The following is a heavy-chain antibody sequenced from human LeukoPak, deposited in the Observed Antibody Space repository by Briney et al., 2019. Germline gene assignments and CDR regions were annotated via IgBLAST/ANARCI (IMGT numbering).Heavy chain of an antibody. V-gene: IGHV3-23*01. CDR1: GFTFSSYA. J-gene: IGHJ4*02. CDR2: ISGSGGST. D-gene: IGHD2-2*01. Sequence: GGSLRLSCAASGFTFSSYAMSWVCQAPGKGLEWVSAISGSGGSTYYADSVKGRFTISRDNSKNTLYLQMNSLRAEDTAVYYCAKPLGYCSSTSCHSTDYWGQGTLVTVSS. CDR3: AKPLGYCSSTSCHSTDY.